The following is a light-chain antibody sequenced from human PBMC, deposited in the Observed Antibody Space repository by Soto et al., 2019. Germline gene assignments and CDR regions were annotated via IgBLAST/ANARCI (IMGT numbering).Light chain of an antibody. CDR2: EVR. V-gene: IGLV2-14*01. CDR3: TSYTSXSIL. Sequence: QSSLTQPASVSGSPGQSITISCTGTSRDVCSYKYFYWYQQHPGKYPKLMIYEVRDRPSGISSRFSGSKSGNTASLTISGRQTEEEADYYRTSYTSXSILVGTGNKVXV. CDR1: SRDVCSYKY. J-gene: IGLJ1*01.